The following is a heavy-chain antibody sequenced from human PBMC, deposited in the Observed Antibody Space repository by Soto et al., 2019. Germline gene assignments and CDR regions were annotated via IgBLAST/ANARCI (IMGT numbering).Heavy chain of an antibody. CDR2: INFNEIT. J-gene: IGHJ4*02. V-gene: IGHV4-39*01. CDR3: ARQRVSGDYDS. Sequence: ASETLSLTCNVSGGSITDSIYYWGWIRQPPGKGLEWIGNINFNEITYSSPSLKSRVTISIDTSKNRFSLKVNSVTAADTAVYHCARQRVSGDYDSWGQGTLVTVS. CDR1: GGSITDSIYY. D-gene: IGHD3-3*01.